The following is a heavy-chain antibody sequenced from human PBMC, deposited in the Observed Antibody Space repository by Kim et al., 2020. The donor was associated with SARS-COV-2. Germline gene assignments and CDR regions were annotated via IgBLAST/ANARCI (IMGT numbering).Heavy chain of an antibody. CDR3: AKETYYYGSGSYTEYFQH. CDR1: GFTFSSYA. Sequence: GGSLRLSCAASGFTFSSYAMSWVRQAPGKGLEWVSAISGSGGSTYYADSVKGRFTISRDNSKNTLYLQMNSLRAEDTAVYYCAKETYYYGSGSYTEYFQHWGQGTLVTVSS. V-gene: IGHV3-23*01. CDR2: ISGSGGST. D-gene: IGHD3-10*01. J-gene: IGHJ1*01.